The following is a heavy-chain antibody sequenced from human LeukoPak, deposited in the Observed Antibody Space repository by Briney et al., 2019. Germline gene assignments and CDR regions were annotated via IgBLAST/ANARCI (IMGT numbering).Heavy chain of an antibody. CDR2: IKQDGGEE. V-gene: IGHV3-7*01. CDR1: GFAFSSYW. CDR3: ARLGGSYYTY. D-gene: IGHD1-26*01. Sequence: GGSLRLSCVASGFAFSSYWMTWVRQAPGKGLEWVASIKQDGGEEYYVDSVKGRFTISRDNAKNSLFLQMNSLRVEDTAVYYCARLGGSYYTYWGQGTLVTVSS. J-gene: IGHJ4*02.